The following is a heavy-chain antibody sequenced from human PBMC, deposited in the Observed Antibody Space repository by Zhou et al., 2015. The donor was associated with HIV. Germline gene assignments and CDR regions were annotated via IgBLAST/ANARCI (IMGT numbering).Heavy chain of an antibody. CDR3: ARAEERYCSGGSCYPSFNH. D-gene: IGHD2-15*01. Sequence: QVQLVQSGAEVKKPGSSVKVSCKASGGTFSSYAISWVRQAPGQGLEWMGGIIPIFGTANYAQKFQGRVTITADESTSTAYMELSSLRSEDTAVYYCARAEERYCSGGSCYPSFNHWGQGTLVTVSS. J-gene: IGHJ4*02. CDR1: GGTFSSYA. CDR2: IIPIFGTA. V-gene: IGHV1-69*01.